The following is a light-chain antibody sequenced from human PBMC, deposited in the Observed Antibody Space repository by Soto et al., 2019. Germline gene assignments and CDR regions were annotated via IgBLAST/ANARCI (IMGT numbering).Light chain of an antibody. Sequence: QSALTQPASVSGSPGQSITISCTGTSSDVGGFNYVSWYQQHPGKAPKPLIFDVYSRPSGISNRFSGSKSGNTASLTISGLQAEDEADYYCSSYTTSSSYVFGAGTKVTVL. V-gene: IGLV2-14*01. CDR2: DVY. J-gene: IGLJ1*01. CDR1: SSDVGGFNY. CDR3: SSYTTSSSYV.